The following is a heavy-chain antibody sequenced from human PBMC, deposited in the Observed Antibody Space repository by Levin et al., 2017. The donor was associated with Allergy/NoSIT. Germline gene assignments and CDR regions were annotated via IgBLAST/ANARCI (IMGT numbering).Heavy chain of an antibody. V-gene: IGHV3-49*03. CDR3: TRDSSSWYSYNWFDP. Sequence: GGSLRLSCTASGFTFGDYAMSWFRQAPGKGLEWVGFIRSKAYGGTTEYAASVKGRFTISRDDSKSIAYLQMNSLKTEDTAVYYCTRDSSSWYSYNWFDPWGQGTLVTVSS. CDR1: GFTFGDYA. J-gene: IGHJ5*02. D-gene: IGHD6-13*01. CDR2: IRSKAYGGTT.